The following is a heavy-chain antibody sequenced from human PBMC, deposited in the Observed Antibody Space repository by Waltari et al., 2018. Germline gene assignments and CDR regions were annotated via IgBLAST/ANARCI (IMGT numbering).Heavy chain of an antibody. CDR1: GFTFGDYA. CDR2: IRSKGYGGKT. J-gene: IGHJ4*02. CDR3: TSSSGWYGARVDY. V-gene: IGHV3-49*03. D-gene: IGHD6-19*01. Sequence: EVQLVESGGGLVQPGRSLRLSCPASGFTFGDYAMSWFRPAQGKGLEWVGVIRSKGYGGKTEYAAYVKGRFTISRDDSKSIAYLQMNSLKTEDTAVYYCTSSSGWYGARVDYWGQGTLVTVSS.